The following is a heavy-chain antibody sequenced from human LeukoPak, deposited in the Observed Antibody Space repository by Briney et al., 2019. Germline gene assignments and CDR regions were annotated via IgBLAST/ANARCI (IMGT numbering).Heavy chain of an antibody. CDR2: ILYDGSNK. CDR3: ARVGYSSDWYEGGH. V-gene: IGHV3-30*04. J-gene: IGHJ4*02. D-gene: IGHD6-19*01. CDR1: GFTFSSYA. Sequence: GGSLRLSCAASGFTFSSYAMHWVRQAPGKGLGWVAVILYDGSNKYYADSVKGRFTISRDNAKNTLYLQMNSLRAEDTAVYYCARVGYSSDWYEGGHWGQGTLVTVSS.